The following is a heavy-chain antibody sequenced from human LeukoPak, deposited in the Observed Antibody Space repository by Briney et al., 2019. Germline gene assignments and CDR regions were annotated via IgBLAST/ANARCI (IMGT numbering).Heavy chain of an antibody. J-gene: IGHJ4*02. CDR2: IIPIFGTA. V-gene: IGHV1-69*05. CDR1: GGTFSSYA. D-gene: IGHD3-10*01. CDR3: ARGYYGSGSSFDY. Sequence: GASVKVSCKASGGTFSSYAISWVRQAPGQGLEWMGRIIPIFGTANYAQKFQGRVTITTDESTSTAYMELSSLRSEDTAVYYCARGYYGSGSSFDYWAQGTLVTVSS.